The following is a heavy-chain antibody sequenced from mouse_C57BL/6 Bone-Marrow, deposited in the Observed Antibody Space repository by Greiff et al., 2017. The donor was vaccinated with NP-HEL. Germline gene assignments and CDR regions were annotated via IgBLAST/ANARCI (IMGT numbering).Heavy chain of an antibody. D-gene: IGHD1-1*01. CDR3: ATSYPQEGFAY. CDR1: GYTFTSYG. J-gene: IGHJ3*01. Sequence: VQLQQSGAELARPGASVKLSCKASGYTFTSYGISWVKQRTGQGLEWIGEIYPRSGNTYYNEKFKGKATLTADKSSSTAYMELRSLTSEDSAVYFCATSYPQEGFAYWGQGTLVTVSA. CDR2: IYPRSGNT. V-gene: IGHV1-81*01.